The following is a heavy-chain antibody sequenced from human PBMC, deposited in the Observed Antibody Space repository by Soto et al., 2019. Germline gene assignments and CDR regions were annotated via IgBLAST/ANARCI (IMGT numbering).Heavy chain of an antibody. CDR3: ATLPPRIVVTLLPIPS. CDR1: GGSISSGGYY. V-gene: IGHV4-31*03. D-gene: IGHD2-21*01. Sequence: SETLSLTCTVSGGSISSGGYYWSWIRQHPGKGLEWIGYIYYSGSTYYNPSLKSRVTISVDTSKNQFSLKLSSVTAADTAVYYCATLPPRIVVTLLPIPSWGQGIQVTVPQ. J-gene: IGHJ5*02. CDR2: IYYSGST.